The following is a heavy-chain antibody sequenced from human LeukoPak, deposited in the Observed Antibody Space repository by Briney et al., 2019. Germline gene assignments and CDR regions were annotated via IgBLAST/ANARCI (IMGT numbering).Heavy chain of an antibody. D-gene: IGHD3-10*01. CDR1: GGSISSSSYY. V-gene: IGHV4-39*01. J-gene: IGHJ5*02. CDR3: ARHLMVRGALNWFDP. CDR2: IYSSGGT. Sequence: SETPSLICTVSGGSISSSSYYWGGIRQPPGKGLEWIANIYSSGGTYYNPSLKSRLSISQDMTKNQFSLKLSSVTAADTAVYYCARHLMVRGALNWFDPWGQGTLVTVSS.